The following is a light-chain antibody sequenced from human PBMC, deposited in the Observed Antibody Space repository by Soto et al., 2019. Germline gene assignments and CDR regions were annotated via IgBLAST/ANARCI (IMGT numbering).Light chain of an antibody. CDR2: EVS. Sequence: LTQPPSASGSPGQSVTISFTGTSIDVGGYNYVSWYQQHPGKAPKLMIYEVSKRPSGVPDRFSGSKSGNTASLTVSGLQAEDEADYYCRSYAGSNNFVFGTGTKVNV. CDR1: SIDVGGYNY. V-gene: IGLV2-8*01. J-gene: IGLJ1*01. CDR3: RSYAGSNNFV.